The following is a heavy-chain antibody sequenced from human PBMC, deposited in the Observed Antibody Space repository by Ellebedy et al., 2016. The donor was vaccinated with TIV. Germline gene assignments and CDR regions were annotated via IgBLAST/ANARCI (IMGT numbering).Heavy chain of an antibody. J-gene: IGHJ6*02. CDR3: ARANWPGET. D-gene: IGHD1-1*01. Sequence: MPSETLSLTCVVSGASISDSSYYWGWIRQLPGKGLQWFGSIYYSGATDSNPSIRGRVTISIDTAKNHFSLKMNSVTAADTGVYYCARANWPGETWGQGTTVIVSS. CDR1: GASISDSSYY. CDR2: IYYSGAT. V-gene: IGHV4-39*07.